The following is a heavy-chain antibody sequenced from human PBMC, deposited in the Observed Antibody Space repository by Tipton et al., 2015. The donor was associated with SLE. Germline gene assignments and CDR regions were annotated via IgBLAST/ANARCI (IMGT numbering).Heavy chain of an antibody. V-gene: IGHV4-39*07. Sequence: TLSLTCTVSGGSISSSSYYWGWIRQPPGKGLEWIGSIFYSGSTYSNPSLKSRVTISVDTSKNQFSLKLSSVTAADTAVYYCARASYYYDSSGYGYWGQGTLVTVSS. CDR2: IFYSGST. J-gene: IGHJ4*02. CDR1: GGSISSSSYY. CDR3: ARASYYYDSSGYGY. D-gene: IGHD3-22*01.